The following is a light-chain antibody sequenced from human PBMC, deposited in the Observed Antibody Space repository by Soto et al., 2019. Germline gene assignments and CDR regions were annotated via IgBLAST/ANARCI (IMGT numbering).Light chain of an antibody. J-gene: IGLJ3*02. CDR1: SSDVGGYNY. V-gene: IGLV2-8*01. Sequence: QSALTQPPSASGSPGQSVTISCTGTSSDVGGYNYVSWYQQHPGKAPKLMIYEVSKRPSGVPDRFSGSKSGNMASLTVSGLQAEDEADAYCSSYVGSNHNLVFGGGTKLTVL. CDR3: SSYVGSNHNLV. CDR2: EVS.